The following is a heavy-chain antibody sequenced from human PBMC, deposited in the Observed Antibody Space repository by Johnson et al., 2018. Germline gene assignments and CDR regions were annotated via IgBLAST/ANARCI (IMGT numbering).Heavy chain of an antibody. Sequence: QVQLQESGPGLVKXSETLSLXCTVSGGSISSYYWSWIRQPPGKGLEWIGYIYYSGSTNYNPSLKSRVTISVDPSTNQFSLKLSPVTAADTAVYYCARDLGYYYDRSGYYSTVGAFDIWGQGTMVTVSS. CDR1: GGSISSYY. V-gene: IGHV4-59*01. D-gene: IGHD3-22*01. J-gene: IGHJ3*02. CDR3: ARDLGYYYDRSGYYSTVGAFDI. CDR2: IYYSGST.